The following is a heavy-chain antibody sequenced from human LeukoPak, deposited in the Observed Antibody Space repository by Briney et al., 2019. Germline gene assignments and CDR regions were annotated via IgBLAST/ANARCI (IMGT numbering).Heavy chain of an antibody. J-gene: IGHJ3*02. CDR3: ARRRYDFWSGYQSPGRAFDI. D-gene: IGHD3-3*01. Sequence: PSETLSLTCTVSGGSISSYYWSWIRQPPGKGLEWIGYIYYSGSTNYNPSLKSRVTISVDTSKNQFSLKLSSVTAADTAVYYCARRRYDFWSGYQSPGRAFDIWGQGTMVTVSS. V-gene: IGHV4-59*01. CDR2: IYYSGST. CDR1: GGSISSYY.